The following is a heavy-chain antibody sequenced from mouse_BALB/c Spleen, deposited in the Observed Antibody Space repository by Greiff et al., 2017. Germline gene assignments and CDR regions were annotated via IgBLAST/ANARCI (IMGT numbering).Heavy chain of an antibody. CDR2: IWGGGST. Sequence: VQGVESGPGLVAPSQSLSITCTVSGFSLSRYSVHWVRQPPGKGLEWLGMIWGGGSTDYNSALKSRLSISKDNSKSQVFLKMNSLQTDDTAMYYCARRGNYDYDEGAWFAYWGQGTLVTVSA. V-gene: IGHV2-6-4*01. J-gene: IGHJ3*01. CDR3: ARRGNYDYDEGAWFAY. CDR1: GFSLSRYS. D-gene: IGHD2-4*01.